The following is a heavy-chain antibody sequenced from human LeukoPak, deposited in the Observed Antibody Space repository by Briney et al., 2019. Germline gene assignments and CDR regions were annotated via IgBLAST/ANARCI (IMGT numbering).Heavy chain of an antibody. CDR2: IKQDGSEK. CDR1: GFTFSSYW. CDR3: ARDLSFYSSSYNWFDP. Sequence: PGGSLRLSCTASGFTFSSYWMSWVRQAPGKVLEWVANIKQDGSEKYYVDSVKGRFTISRDNAKNSLYLQMNSLRAEDTAVYYCARDLSFYSSSYNWFDPWGQGTLVTVSS. V-gene: IGHV3-7*01. D-gene: IGHD6-6*01. J-gene: IGHJ5*02.